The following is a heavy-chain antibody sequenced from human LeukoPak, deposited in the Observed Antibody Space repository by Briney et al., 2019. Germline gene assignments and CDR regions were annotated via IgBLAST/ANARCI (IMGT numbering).Heavy chain of an antibody. D-gene: IGHD2-15*01. CDR3: AREKVAATHDYYYYGMDV. J-gene: IGHJ6*02. CDR2: IYYSGST. V-gene: IGHV4-31*03. Sequence: PSETLSLTCTVSGGSISSGGYYWSWIRQHPGKGLEWIGYIYYSGSTYYNPSLKSRVTISVDTSKNQFSLKLSPVTAADTAVYYCAREKVAATHDYYYYGMDVWGQGTTVTVSS. CDR1: GGSISSGGYY.